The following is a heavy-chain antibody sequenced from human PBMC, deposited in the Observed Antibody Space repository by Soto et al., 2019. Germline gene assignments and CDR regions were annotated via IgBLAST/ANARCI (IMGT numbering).Heavy chain of an antibody. J-gene: IGHJ6*02. V-gene: IGHV3-23*01. D-gene: IGHD2-2*01. CDR2: ISGSGGST. CDR3: AKGRSPQVVVPAAIGLDV. CDR1: GFTFSSYA. Sequence: EVQLLESGGGLVQPGGSLRLSCAASGFTFSSYAMSWVRQAPGKGLEWVSAISGSGGSTYYADSVKGRFTISRDNSKNRLYLQMNSLRAEDTAVYYGAKGRSPQVVVPAAIGLDVWGQGTTVTVSS.